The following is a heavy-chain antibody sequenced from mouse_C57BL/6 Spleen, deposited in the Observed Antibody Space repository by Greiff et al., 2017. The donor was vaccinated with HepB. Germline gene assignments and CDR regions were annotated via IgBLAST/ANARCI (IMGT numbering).Heavy chain of an antibody. CDR3: ARAEGIYYGNWYFDV. V-gene: IGHV1-85*01. CDR2: IYPRDGST. Sequence: QVQLQQSGPELVKPGASVKLSCKASGYTFTSYDINWVKQRPGQGLEWIGWIYPRDGSTKYNEKFKGKATLTVDTSSSTAYMELHSLTSEDSAVYFCARAEGIYYGNWYFDVWGTGTTVTVSS. D-gene: IGHD2-1*01. J-gene: IGHJ1*03. CDR1: GYTFTSYD.